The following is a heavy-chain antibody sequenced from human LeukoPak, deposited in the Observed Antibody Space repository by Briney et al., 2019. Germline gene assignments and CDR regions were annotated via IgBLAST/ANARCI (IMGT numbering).Heavy chain of an antibody. V-gene: IGHV3-30*03. CDR3: ASLHISYHDSSGYYYGDY. CDR2: ISYDGSNK. Sequence: PGRSLRLSCAASGFTFSSYGMHWVRQAPGKGLEWVAVISYDGSNKYYADSVKGRFTISRDNSKNTLYLQMNSLRAEDTAVYYCASLHISYHDSSGYYYGDYWGQGTLVTVSS. D-gene: IGHD3-22*01. J-gene: IGHJ4*02. CDR1: GFTFSSYG.